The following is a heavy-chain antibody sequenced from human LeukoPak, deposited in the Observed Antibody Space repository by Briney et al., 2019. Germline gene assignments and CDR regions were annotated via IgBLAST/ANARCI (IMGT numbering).Heavy chain of an antibody. CDR1: GFTFSNYW. J-gene: IGHJ3*02. CDR2: INIDGTNT. V-gene: IGHV3-74*01. D-gene: IGHD4-23*01. Sequence: GGSLRLSCAASGFTFSNYWIHWVRHAPGQGLVWVSRINIDGTNTIYAVSVKCRVTISRDNAKNTLYLQMNSLRAEDTAVYYCEGDYGANRRAFDIWGQGTLVTVSS. CDR3: EGDYGANRRAFDI.